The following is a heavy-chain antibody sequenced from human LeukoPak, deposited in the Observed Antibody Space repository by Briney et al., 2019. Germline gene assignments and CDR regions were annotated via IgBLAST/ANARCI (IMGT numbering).Heavy chain of an antibody. V-gene: IGHV4-59*08. CDR2: IYSSGNT. CDR1: GGSISSYY. CDR3: ARHGRATGGNTS. D-gene: IGHD2-8*02. Sequence: SETLSLTCTVSGGSISSYYWSWIRQPPGEGLEWIGYIYSSGNTNYNPSLKSRVAMSAATSKNQFSRKLSSVTAAHTAVYYCARHGRATGGNTSWGQGTLVTVSS. J-gene: IGHJ5*02.